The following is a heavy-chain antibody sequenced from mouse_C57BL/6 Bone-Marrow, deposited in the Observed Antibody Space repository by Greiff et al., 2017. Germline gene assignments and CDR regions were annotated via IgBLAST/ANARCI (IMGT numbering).Heavy chain of an antibody. D-gene: IGHD1-1*01. CDR2: ISSGSSTI. CDR3: ASKGLTVVGYFDV. J-gene: IGHJ1*03. CDR1: GFTFSDYG. V-gene: IGHV5-17*01. Sequence: EVNVVESGGGLVKPGGSLKLSCAASGFTFSDYGMHWVRQAPEKGLEWVAYISSGSSTIYYADTVKCRFTISRDNAKNTLFLQMTSLRSEDTAMYYCASKGLTVVGYFDVWGTGTTVTVSS.